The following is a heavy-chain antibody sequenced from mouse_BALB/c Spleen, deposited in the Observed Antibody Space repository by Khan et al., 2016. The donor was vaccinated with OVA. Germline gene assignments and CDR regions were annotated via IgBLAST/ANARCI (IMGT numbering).Heavy chain of an antibody. V-gene: IGHV3-8*02. CDR1: GDSITSGY. Sequence: EVQLQESGPSLVKPSQTLSLTCSVTGDSITSGYWNWIRKFPGNKLEYMGYIIYTGYTYYNPSLQSRISITRHTSTNQYYLQLNSVTDEDTATYYCARSTYRYAFVYWGQGTLVTVSA. CDR3: ARSTYRYAFVY. CDR2: IIYTGYT. D-gene: IGHD2-12*01. J-gene: IGHJ3*01.